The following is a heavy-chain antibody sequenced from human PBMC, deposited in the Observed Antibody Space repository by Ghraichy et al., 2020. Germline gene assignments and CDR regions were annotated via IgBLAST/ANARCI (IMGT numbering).Heavy chain of an antibody. D-gene: IGHD3-9*01. CDR1: GFTFSSYA. CDR3: AKVTGYYLYYFDY. CDR2: ISGSGGST. V-gene: IGHV3-23*01. Sequence: GGSLRLSCAASGFTFSSYAMSWVRQAPGKGLEWVLAISGSGGSTYYADSVKGRFTISRDNSKNTLYLQMNSLRAEDTAVYYCAKVTGYYLYYFDYWGQGTLVTVSS. J-gene: IGHJ4*02.